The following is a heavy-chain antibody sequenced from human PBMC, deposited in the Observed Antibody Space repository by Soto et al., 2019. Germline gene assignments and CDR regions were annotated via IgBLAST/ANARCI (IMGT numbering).Heavy chain of an antibody. CDR2: IYSGGST. CDR1: GFTVSSNY. V-gene: IGHV3-66*01. Sequence: EVQLVESGGGLVQPGGSLRLSCAASGFTVSSNYMSWVRQAPGKGLEWVSVIYSGGSTYYADSVKGRFTISRDNSKNTLYLQMNSLRAEDTAVYYCARGDGYTSYYFDYWGQGTLVTVSS. CDR3: ARGDGYTSYYFDY. J-gene: IGHJ4*02. D-gene: IGHD5-12*01.